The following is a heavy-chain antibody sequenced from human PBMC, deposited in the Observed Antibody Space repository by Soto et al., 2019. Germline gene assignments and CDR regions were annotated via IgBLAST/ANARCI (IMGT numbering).Heavy chain of an antibody. CDR3: ARDLYPDIRRYYYYGMDV. V-gene: IGHV1-18*01. D-gene: IGHD2-2*02. J-gene: IGHJ6*02. Sequence: ASVKVSCKASGYTFTSYGISWVRQAPGQGLEWMGWISAYNGNTNYAQKLQGRVTMTTDTSTSTAYMELRNLRSDDTAVYYCARDLYPDIRRYYYYGMDVWGQGTTVT. CDR2: ISAYNGNT. CDR1: GYTFTSYG.